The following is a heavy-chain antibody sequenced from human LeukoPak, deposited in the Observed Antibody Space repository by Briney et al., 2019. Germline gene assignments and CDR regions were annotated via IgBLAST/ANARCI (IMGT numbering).Heavy chain of an antibody. CDR1: GGSISSYY. Sequence: PSETLSLTCTVSGGSISSYYWSWIRQPPGKGLEWIGYIYYSGSTNYNPSLKSRVTISVDTSKNQFSLKLSSVTAADTAVYYCARGSGYSSSWYYWFDPWGQGTLVTVPS. CDR2: IYYSGST. D-gene: IGHD6-13*01. V-gene: IGHV4-59*01. CDR3: ARGSGYSSSWYYWFDP. J-gene: IGHJ5*02.